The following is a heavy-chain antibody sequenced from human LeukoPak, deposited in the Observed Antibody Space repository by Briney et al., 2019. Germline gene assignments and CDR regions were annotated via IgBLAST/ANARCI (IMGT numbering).Heavy chain of an antibody. D-gene: IGHD2-21*01. CDR3: ARVDIVAGPAFDI. CDR1: GFTFSSYS. CDR2: ISSSSSYI. Sequence: GGSLRLSCAASGFTFSSYSMNWVRQAPGKGLESVSSISSSSSYIYYADSVKGRFTISRDNAKNSLYLQMNSLRAEDTAVYYCARVDIVAGPAFDIWGQGTMVTVSS. V-gene: IGHV3-21*01. J-gene: IGHJ3*02.